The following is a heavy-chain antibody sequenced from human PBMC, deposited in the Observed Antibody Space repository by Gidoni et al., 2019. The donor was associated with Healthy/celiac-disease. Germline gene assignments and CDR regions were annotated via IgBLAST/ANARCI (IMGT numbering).Heavy chain of an antibody. D-gene: IGHD4-4*01. V-gene: IGHV1-69*01. J-gene: IGHJ6*02. CDR2: IFHICGTA. Sequence: QVQLVKSGAEVRKPGSSAKVSCKVSGGTFSSYAISWVRQAPGQGLEWTGGIFHICGTANYAQKFKGRVRITADESTSTANMELRSVSSEETAVYYCARDEGETTDYGMDVWGQGTTVTVSS. CDR3: ARDEGETTDYGMDV. CDR1: GGTFSSYA.